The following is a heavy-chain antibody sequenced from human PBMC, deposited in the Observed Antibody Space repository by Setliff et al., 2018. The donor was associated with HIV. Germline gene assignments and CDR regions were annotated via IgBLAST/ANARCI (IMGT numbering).Heavy chain of an antibody. Sequence: SETLSLTCAVSGGYFSGYSWSWIRPPPGKGLEWIGEINHSGGTNYNPSLKSRVTITVDTSKHQFSLKLSFVTAADTAVYYCAREEITMMRGVPVWFDPWGQGTLVTVSS. CDR1: GGYFSGYS. V-gene: IGHV4-34*01. CDR2: INHSGGT. D-gene: IGHD3-10*01. CDR3: AREEITMMRGVPVWFDP. J-gene: IGHJ5*02.